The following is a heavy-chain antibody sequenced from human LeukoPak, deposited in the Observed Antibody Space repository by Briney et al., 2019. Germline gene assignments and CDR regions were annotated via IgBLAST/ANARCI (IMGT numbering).Heavy chain of an antibody. Sequence: PSETLSLTCTVSGGSISSSTYYWGWIRQPPGKGLEWIGSIYYSGSTYYNPSLKSRVTISVDTSKNQFSLKLSSVTAADTAVYYCARHGNSGYDYFDYWGQGTPVTVSS. D-gene: IGHD5-12*01. J-gene: IGHJ4*02. CDR3: ARHGNSGYDYFDY. V-gene: IGHV4-39*01. CDR1: GGSISSSTYY. CDR2: IYYSGST.